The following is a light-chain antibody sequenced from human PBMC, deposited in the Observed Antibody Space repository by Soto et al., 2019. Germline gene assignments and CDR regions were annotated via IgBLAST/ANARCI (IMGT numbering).Light chain of an antibody. CDR1: SSDVGYYDY. CDR2: EVT. V-gene: IGLV2-8*01. CDR3: SSYAGSNNFV. Sequence: QSVLTQPPSASGFPGQSVTISCTETSSDVGYYDYVSWYQQHPGKAPKLVIYEVTKRPSGVPDRVSASKSGNTASLTVSGLRAEDEADYYCSSYAGSNNFVFGSGTKV. J-gene: IGLJ1*01.